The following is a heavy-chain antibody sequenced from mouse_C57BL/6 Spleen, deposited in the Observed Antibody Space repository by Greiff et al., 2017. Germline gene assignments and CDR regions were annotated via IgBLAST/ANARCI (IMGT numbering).Heavy chain of an antibody. CDR2: ISGGGGNT. CDR3: ARHWEIFYAMDY. V-gene: IGHV5-9*01. CDR1: GFTFSSYT. Sequence: EVMLVESGGGLVKPGGSLKLSCAASGFTFSSYTMSWVRQTPEKRLEWVATISGGGGNTYYPDSVKGRFTISRDNAKNTLYLQMSSLRSEDTALYYCARHWEIFYAMDYWGQGTSVTVSS. D-gene: IGHD4-1*01. J-gene: IGHJ4*01.